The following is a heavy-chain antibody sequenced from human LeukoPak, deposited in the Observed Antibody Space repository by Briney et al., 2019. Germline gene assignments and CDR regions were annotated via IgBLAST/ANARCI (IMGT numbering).Heavy chain of an antibody. CDR3: ARELWFGELSKFDP. CDR2: IYYSGST. J-gene: IGHJ5*02. CDR1: GGSISNSSYY. D-gene: IGHD3-10*01. V-gene: IGHV4-39*07. Sequence: SETLSLTCTVTGGSISNSSYYWGWIRQPPGKGLEWIGSIYYSGSTNYNPSLKSRVTISVDTSKNQFSLKLSSVTAADTAVYYCARELWFGELSKFDPWGQGTLVTVSS.